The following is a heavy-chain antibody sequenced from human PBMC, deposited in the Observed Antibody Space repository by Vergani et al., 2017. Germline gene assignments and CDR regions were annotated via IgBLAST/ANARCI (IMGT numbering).Heavy chain of an antibody. J-gene: IGHJ4*02. CDR1: GYSFTSYW. CDR3: ARRHFVAVAGTFFDY. Sequence: EVQLVPSGAEVKKPGESLKISCKGSGYSFTSYWIGWVRQMPGKGLEWMGIIYPGDSDTRYSPSFQGQVTISADKSISTAYLQWSSLKASDTAMYYCARRHFVAVAGTFFDYWGQGTLVTVSS. CDR2: IYPGDSDT. V-gene: IGHV5-51*01. D-gene: IGHD6-19*01.